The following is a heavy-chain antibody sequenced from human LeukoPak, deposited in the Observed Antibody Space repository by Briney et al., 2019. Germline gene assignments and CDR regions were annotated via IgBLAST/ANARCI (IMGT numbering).Heavy chain of an antibody. Sequence: PGGSLRLFCAASGFTFSSYGMHWVRQAPGKGLEWVAVIWYDGSNKYYADSVKGRFTISRDNSKNTLYLQMNSLRAEDTAVYYCARAGASEGSYYFDYWGQGTLVTVSS. CDR2: IWYDGSNK. V-gene: IGHV3-33*01. CDR1: GFTFSSYG. CDR3: ARAGASEGSYYFDY. D-gene: IGHD6-25*01. J-gene: IGHJ4*02.